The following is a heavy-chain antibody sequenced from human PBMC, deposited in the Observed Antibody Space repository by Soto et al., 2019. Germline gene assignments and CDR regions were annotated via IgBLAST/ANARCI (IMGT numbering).Heavy chain of an antibody. CDR3: ARDRDFWTGYEYYYYAMDV. Sequence: ASVKVFCKASGYSFTSYYLHWVRQAPGQGLEWMGIINPNSTSASYAQKFQGRGTMTRDTSTSTVYMELSTLRSEDTAVYYCARDRDFWTGYEYYYYAMDVWGQGTTVTVSS. V-gene: IGHV1-46*01. J-gene: IGHJ6*02. CDR2: INPNSTSA. CDR1: GYSFTSYY. D-gene: IGHD3-3*01.